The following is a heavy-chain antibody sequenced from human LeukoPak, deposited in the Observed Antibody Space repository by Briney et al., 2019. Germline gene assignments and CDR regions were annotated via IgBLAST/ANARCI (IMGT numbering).Heavy chain of an antibody. J-gene: IGHJ4*02. Sequence: PSETLSLTCAVSGGSISSGGYSWSWIRQPPGKGLEWIGYIYHSGSTYYNPSLKSRVTISVDRSKNQFSLKLSSVTAADTVVYYCARAPLHDCSSTSCFDYWGQGTLVTVSS. V-gene: IGHV4-30-2*01. CDR3: ARAPLHDCSSTSCFDY. CDR2: IYHSGST. D-gene: IGHD2-2*01. CDR1: GGSISSGGYS.